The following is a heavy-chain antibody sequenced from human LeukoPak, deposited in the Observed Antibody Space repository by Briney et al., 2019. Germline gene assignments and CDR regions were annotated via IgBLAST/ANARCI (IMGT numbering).Heavy chain of an antibody. D-gene: IGHD2-2*01. CDR1: GYTFTGYY. CDR3: ARGGYCSSTNCYLQRY. CDR2: INPNSGGT. V-gene: IGHV1-2*06. Sequence: ASVKVSCKASGYTFTGYYMHWVRQAPGQGLEWMGRINPNSGGTNYAQKFQGRVTMTRDTSISTAYMELSRLRSDDTAVYYCARGGYCSSTNCYLQRYWGQGTLVTVSS. J-gene: IGHJ4*02.